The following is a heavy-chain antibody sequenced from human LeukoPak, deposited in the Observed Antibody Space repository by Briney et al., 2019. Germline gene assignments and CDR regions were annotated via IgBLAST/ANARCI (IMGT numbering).Heavy chain of an antibody. V-gene: IGHV3-21*01. CDR2: ISGSNSYI. Sequence: GGSLRLSCAASGFTFNSYSMNWVRQAPGKGLEWVSSISGSNSYIYYADSMKGRFTISRDNAKNSLYLQMNSLRAEDTAVYYCARAHYDSSAEGASWYFDLWGRGTLVTVSS. J-gene: IGHJ2*01. CDR3: ARAHYDSSAEGASWYFDL. D-gene: IGHD3-22*01. CDR1: GFTFNSYS.